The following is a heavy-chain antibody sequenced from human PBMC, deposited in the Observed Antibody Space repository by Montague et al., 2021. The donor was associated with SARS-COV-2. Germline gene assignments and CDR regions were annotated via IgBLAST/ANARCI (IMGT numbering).Heavy chain of an antibody. D-gene: IGHD3-10*01. CDR1: GGSISSSNYY. CDR2: MYYSGST. CDR3: ARSLDPSGTYYLPY. J-gene: IGHJ4*02. V-gene: IGHV4-39*07. Sequence: SETLSLTCTVSGGSISSSNYYWGRIRQPPGKGLEWIGNMYYSGSTYYNPSLKSRVTISIDTPKNQFSLKLSSVTAADTAVYYCARSLDPSGTYYLPYWGQGTLVTVSS.